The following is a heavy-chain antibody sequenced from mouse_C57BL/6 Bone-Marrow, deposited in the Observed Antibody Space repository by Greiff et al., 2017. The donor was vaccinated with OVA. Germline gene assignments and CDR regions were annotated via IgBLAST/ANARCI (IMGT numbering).Heavy chain of an antibody. CDR1: GYTFTSYG. CDR2: IYPRSGNT. V-gene: IGHV1-81*01. Sequence: VMLVESGAELARPGASVKLSCKASGYTFTSYGISWVKQRTGQGLEWIGEIYPRSGNTYYNEKFKGKATLTEDKSSSTAYMELRSLTSEDSAVYFCARWNYYYGSSYSYWGQGTTLTVSS. CDR3: ARWNYYYGSSYSY. D-gene: IGHD1-1*01. J-gene: IGHJ2*01.